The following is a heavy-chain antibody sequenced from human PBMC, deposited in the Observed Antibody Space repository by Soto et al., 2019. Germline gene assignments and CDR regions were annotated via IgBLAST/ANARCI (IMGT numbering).Heavy chain of an antibody. V-gene: IGHV3-23*01. CDR1: GFTFSSYA. D-gene: IGHD6-6*01. J-gene: IGHJ4*02. CDR3: AKVGSIAARPHLYYFDY. Sequence: GGSLRLSCAASGFTFSSYAMSWVRQAPGKGLEWVSAISGSGGSTYYADSVKGRFTISRDNSKNTLYLQMNSLRAEDTAVYYCAKVGSIAARPHLYYFDYWGQGTLVTVSS. CDR2: ISGSGGST.